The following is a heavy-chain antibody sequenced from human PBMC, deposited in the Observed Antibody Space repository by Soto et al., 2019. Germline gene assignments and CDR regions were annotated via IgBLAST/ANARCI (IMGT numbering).Heavy chain of an antibody. Sequence: ASVKVSCKASGYTFTGYYMHWVRQAPGQGLEWMGWINPNSGGTNYAQKFQGWVTMTRDTSISTAYMELSRLRSDDTAVYYCARSHPTYYYDSSGYFDAFDIWGQGTMVTVSS. D-gene: IGHD3-22*01. V-gene: IGHV1-2*04. CDR2: INPNSGGT. CDR3: ARSHPTYYYDSSGYFDAFDI. J-gene: IGHJ3*02. CDR1: GYTFTGYY.